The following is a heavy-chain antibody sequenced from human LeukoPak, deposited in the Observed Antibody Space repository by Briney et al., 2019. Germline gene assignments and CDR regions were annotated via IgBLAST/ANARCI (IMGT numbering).Heavy chain of an antibody. Sequence: PSESLSLTCTVSGGSISSYYWSWIRQPPGKGLEWIGYIYYSGSTNYNPSLKSRVTISVDTSKNQFSLKLSSVTAADTAVYYCAGGYSGEYFDYWGQGTLVTVSS. J-gene: IGHJ4*02. CDR3: AGGYSGEYFDY. CDR2: IYYSGST. V-gene: IGHV4-59*08. CDR1: GGSISSYY. D-gene: IGHD3-22*01.